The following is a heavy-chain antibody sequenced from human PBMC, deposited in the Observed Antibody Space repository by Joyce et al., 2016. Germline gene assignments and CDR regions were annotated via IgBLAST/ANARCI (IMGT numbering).Heavy chain of an antibody. CDR2: IYAGNYHI. J-gene: IGHJ4*02. Sequence: EVQLVQSGAEVKKPGESLKISCKVSGYSFTSYWIGWVHQMPGRGLEWMVIIYAGNYHIKYSPSFHGQVTISADKSIHTAYLQWSNLKASDTAMYYCASPRSDAYDPFDYWGQGTLVTVSS. V-gene: IGHV5-51*07. D-gene: IGHD3-3*01. CDR3: ASPRSDAYDPFDY. CDR1: GYSFTSYW.